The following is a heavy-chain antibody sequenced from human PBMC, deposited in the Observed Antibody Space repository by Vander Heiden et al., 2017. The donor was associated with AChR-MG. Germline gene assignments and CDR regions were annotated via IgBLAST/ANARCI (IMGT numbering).Heavy chain of an antibody. J-gene: IGHJ6*02. CDR2: IIPIFGTA. CDR3: ARPGGAYCGGDCSRYYYGMDV. CDR1: GGTFSSYA. D-gene: IGHD2-21*02. V-gene: IGHV1-69*01. Sequence: QVQLVQSGAEVKKPGSSVKVSCKASGGTFSSYAISWVRQAPGHGLEWMGGIIPIFGTANYAQKFQGRVTITADESTSTAYMELSSLRSEDTAVYYCARPGGAYCGGDCSRYYYGMDVWGQGTTVTVSS.